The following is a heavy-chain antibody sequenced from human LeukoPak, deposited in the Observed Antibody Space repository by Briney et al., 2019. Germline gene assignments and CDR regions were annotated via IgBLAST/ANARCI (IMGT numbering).Heavy chain of an antibody. Sequence: ASVKVSCKASGGTFSSYAISWVRQAPGQGLGWMGGIIPIFGTANHAQKFQGRVTVTADKSTSTAYMELSSLRSEDTAVYYCASGGSGYCSSTSCYSRYGMDVWGKGTTVTVSS. D-gene: IGHD2-2*02. CDR2: IIPIFGTA. V-gene: IGHV1-69*06. CDR1: GGTFSSYA. J-gene: IGHJ6*04. CDR3: ASGGSGYCSSTSCYSRYGMDV.